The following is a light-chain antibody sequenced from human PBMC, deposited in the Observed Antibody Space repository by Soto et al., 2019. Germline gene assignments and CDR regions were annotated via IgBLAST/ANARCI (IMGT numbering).Light chain of an antibody. V-gene: IGKV3D-15*01. CDR2: GVS. Sequence: EIVLTQSPGTLSLSPGERATLSCRASQSVTNNQFAWFRQKPGQAPRLLIWGVSNRATGIPDRFSGSGSGTEFTLTISSLQSEDFAVYYCQQYNNWPRTFGQGTKVDIK. J-gene: IGKJ1*01. CDR1: QSVTNN. CDR3: QQYNNWPRT.